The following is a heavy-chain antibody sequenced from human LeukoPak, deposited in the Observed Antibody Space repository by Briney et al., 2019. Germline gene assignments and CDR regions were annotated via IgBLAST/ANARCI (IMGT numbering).Heavy chain of an antibody. D-gene: IGHD2-8*01. V-gene: IGHV3-7*03. Sequence: PGGSLRLSCAASGFTFTTYWMAWVRQAPGKGLEWVANIKQDGSEAVYADSVRGRFTISRDNAKNSLYLQMNSLRVEDTAVYYCFNGIYDRSYWGQGTLVTVSS. CDR1: GFTFTTYW. J-gene: IGHJ4*02. CDR2: IKQDGSEA. CDR3: FNGIYDRSY.